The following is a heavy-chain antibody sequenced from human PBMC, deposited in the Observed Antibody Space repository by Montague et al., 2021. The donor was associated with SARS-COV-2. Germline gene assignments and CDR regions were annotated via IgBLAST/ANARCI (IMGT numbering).Heavy chain of an antibody. J-gene: IGHJ4*02. CDR1: GGSTSNYY. CDR2: IFHTGST. Sequence: SETLSLTCSVSGGSTSNYYWTWIRQSPGKGLQWIGYIFHTGSTKFNPSFKSRVSMSLDTSKNHFSLRLSAVTAADTARYYCARAQNICFIANCVNYFDLWGQGAQVTVSS. V-gene: IGHV4-59*01. D-gene: IGHD2-15*01. CDR3: ARAQNICFIANCVNYFDL.